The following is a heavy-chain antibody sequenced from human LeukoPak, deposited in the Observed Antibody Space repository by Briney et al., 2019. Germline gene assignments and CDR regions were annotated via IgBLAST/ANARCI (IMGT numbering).Heavy chain of an antibody. CDR3: TRGAYGDYGRGY. J-gene: IGHJ4*02. V-gene: IGHV3-21*01. CDR2: ISSSSSYI. Sequence: NPGGSLRLSCAASGFTFSSYSMNWVRQAPGKGLEWVSSISSSSSYIYYADSVKGRFTISRDNAKNSLYLQMNSLRAEDTAVYYCTRGAYGDYGRGYWGQGTLVTVSS. CDR1: GFTFSSYS. D-gene: IGHD4-17*01.